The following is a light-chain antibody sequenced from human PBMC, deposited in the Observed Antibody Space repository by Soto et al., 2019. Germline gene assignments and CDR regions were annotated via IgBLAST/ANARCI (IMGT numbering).Light chain of an antibody. Sequence: DIQMTQSPSSLSASVGDRVTITCQASQDITNYLSWYQQKPGKAPKLLIYGASNLQTGVPSRFSGGGSGTDFTLTIRGLQPEDIATDYCQHYGDFPFTFGPGTKVEI. CDR3: QHYGDFPFT. CDR1: QDITNY. V-gene: IGKV1-33*01. CDR2: GAS. J-gene: IGKJ3*01.